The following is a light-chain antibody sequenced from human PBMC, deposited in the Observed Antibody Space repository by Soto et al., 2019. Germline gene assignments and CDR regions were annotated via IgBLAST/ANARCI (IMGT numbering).Light chain of an antibody. Sequence: DIQMTQSPSTLSASVGDRVTITCRASQTISTWLAWYQQKPGKAPNLLIYRASTLESGVPSRFGGSGSGTEFTLTISSLQPDDFATYYCQQYDSYSWTFGQGTKVDIK. CDR2: RAS. J-gene: IGKJ1*01. CDR1: QTISTW. CDR3: QQYDSYSWT. V-gene: IGKV1-5*03.